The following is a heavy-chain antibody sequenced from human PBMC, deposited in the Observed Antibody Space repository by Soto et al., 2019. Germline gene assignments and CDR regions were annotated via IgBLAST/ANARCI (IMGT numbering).Heavy chain of an antibody. CDR2: ISGSGGST. J-gene: IGHJ5*02. CDR1: GFTFSSYA. D-gene: IGHD2-2*01. V-gene: IGHV3-23*01. CDR3: WRVVVVSAATKNWFDP. Sequence: EVQLLESGGGLVQPGGSLRLSCAASGFTFSSYAMSWVRQAPGKGLEWVSAISGSGGSTYYADSVKGRFTISRDNSKVTLYLKMTTLRAEETAVSNCWRVVVVSAATKNWFDPWCQGTLVTVSS.